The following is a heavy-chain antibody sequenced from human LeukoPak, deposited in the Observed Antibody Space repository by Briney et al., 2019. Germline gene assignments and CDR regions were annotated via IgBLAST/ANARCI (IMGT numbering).Heavy chain of an antibody. V-gene: IGHV3-21*01. CDR2: ISFSGSYI. D-gene: IGHD5-18*01. CDR1: GFTFSSYS. J-gene: IGHJ4*02. Sequence: GGSLRLSCAASGFTFSSYSMNWVRQAPGKGLEWVSSISFSGSYIYYADSLKGRITISRDNAKNSLFLQMDSLTAEDTAVYYCARRATTERGHNYGLDSWGQGTLVTVSS. CDR3: ARRATTERGHNYGLDS.